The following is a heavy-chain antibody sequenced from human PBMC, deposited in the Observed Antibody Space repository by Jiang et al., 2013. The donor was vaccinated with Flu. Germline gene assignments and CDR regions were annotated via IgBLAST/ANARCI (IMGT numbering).Heavy chain of an antibody. V-gene: IGHV2-70*01. D-gene: IGHD6-19*01. J-gene: IGHJ4*02. CDR1: TSGMC. CDR2: IDWDDDK. Sequence: TSGMCVSWIRQPPGKALEWLALIDWDDDKYYSTSLKTRLTISKDTSKNQVVLTMTNMDPVDTATYYCARIRSDSSGWYIPDYWGQGTLVTVSS. CDR3: ARIRSDSSGWYIPDY.